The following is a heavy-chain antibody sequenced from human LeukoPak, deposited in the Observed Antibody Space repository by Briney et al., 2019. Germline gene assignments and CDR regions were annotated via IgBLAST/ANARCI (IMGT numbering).Heavy chain of an antibody. CDR2: IWYDGSNK. CDR1: GFTFSSYG. V-gene: IGHV3-33*03. Sequence: GGSLRLSCAASGFTFSSYGMHWVRQAPGKGLEWVAVIWYDGSNKYYADSVKGRFTISRDNAKNSLYLEMNSLRAEDTAVYYCARNYISNFFFDYWGQGTLVTVSS. CDR3: ARNYISNFFFDY. D-gene: IGHD1-7*01. J-gene: IGHJ4*02.